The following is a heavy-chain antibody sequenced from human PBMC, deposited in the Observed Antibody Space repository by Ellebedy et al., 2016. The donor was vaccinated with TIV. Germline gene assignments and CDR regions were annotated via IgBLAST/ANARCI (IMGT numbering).Heavy chain of an antibody. J-gene: IGHJ3*02. CDR2: IYPGDSDT. Sequence: KVSXKGSGYIFTNYWIGWVRQMPGKGLEWMGIIYPGDSDTRYSPSFQGQVTISADKSISTAYLQWSSLKASDTAMYYCAKTKHGDYYHDAFDIWGQGTMVTVSS. V-gene: IGHV5-51*01. CDR3: AKTKHGDYYHDAFDI. D-gene: IGHD4-17*01. CDR1: GYIFTNYW.